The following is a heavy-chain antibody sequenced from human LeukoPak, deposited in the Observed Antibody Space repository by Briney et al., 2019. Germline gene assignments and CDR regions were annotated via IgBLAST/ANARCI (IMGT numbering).Heavy chain of an antibody. V-gene: IGHV3-7*01. Sequence: GGSLRLSCAASGLTFSSYWMSWVRQAPGKGLEWVANIKQDGSEKYFVDSVRGRFTISRDNAKNPLYLQMSSLRAEDTAVYYCATLNGPLFEYWGQGTLVTVSS. J-gene: IGHJ4*02. CDR3: ATLNGPLFEY. CDR1: GLTFSSYW. D-gene: IGHD2-8*01. CDR2: IKQDGSEK.